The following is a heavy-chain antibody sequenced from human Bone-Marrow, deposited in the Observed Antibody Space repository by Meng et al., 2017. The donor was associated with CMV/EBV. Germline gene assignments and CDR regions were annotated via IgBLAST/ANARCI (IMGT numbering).Heavy chain of an antibody. V-gene: IGHV3-21*01. CDR2: ISSSSSYI. CDR3: ASQRGGHSGSYLLRAFDI. CDR1: GFSFSSYD. Sequence: GESLKISCVASGFSFSSYDMNWVRQAPGKGLEWVSSISSSSSYIYYADSVKGRFTISRDNSKNTLYLQMNSLRAEDTAVYYCASQRGGHSGSYLLRAFDIWGHGTMVTVSS. D-gene: IGHD1-26*01. J-gene: IGHJ3*02.